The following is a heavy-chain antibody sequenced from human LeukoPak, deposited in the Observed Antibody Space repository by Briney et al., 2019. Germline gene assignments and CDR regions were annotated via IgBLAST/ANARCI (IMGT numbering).Heavy chain of an antibody. CDR3: ASGGDYGDYSN. CDR1: GLTVSNTY. D-gene: IGHD4-17*01. J-gene: IGHJ1*01. V-gene: IGHV3-53*01. Sequence: GGSLTLSCAASGLTVSNTYMSWVRQAPGKGLEWVSVMYIGGRTFYADSEKGRFTISRDNSKNTLYLQMNSLRAEDTAVYFCASGGDYGDYSNWGQGTLVTVSS. CDR2: MYIGGRT.